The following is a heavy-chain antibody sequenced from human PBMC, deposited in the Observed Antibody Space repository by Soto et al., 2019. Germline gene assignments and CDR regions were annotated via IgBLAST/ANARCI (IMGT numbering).Heavy chain of an antibody. CDR1: GFTVSSDY. D-gene: IGHD2-2*02. CDR3: ARQGGYCSGSSCYNYFYMDV. V-gene: IGHV3-66*04. Sequence: EVQLVESGGGLVQPGGSLRLSCVASGFTVSSDYMSWVRQAPGEGLEWVSVIFSEGSAFYADSGKGRCSMSRDNSKNTLYLQMNSLRVEDTAVYYCARQGGYCSGSSCYNYFYMDVWGKATTVTVSS. J-gene: IGHJ6*03. CDR2: IFSEGSA.